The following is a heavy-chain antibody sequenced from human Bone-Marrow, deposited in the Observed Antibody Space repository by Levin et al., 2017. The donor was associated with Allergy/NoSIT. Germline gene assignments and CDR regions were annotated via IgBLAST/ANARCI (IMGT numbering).Heavy chain of an antibody. CDR2: IRQDGSDT. V-gene: IGHV3-7*03. J-gene: IGHJ4*02. CDR1: GFRFDNYW. Sequence: SCVGSGFRFDNYWMTWVRQAPGKGLEWVANIRQDGSDTYYADSVRGRFTISRDNAKNSLYLHMSRLRPDDTAIYYCARDDFGDLDHWGRGTLVVVS. D-gene: IGHD4-17*01. CDR3: ARDDFGDLDH.